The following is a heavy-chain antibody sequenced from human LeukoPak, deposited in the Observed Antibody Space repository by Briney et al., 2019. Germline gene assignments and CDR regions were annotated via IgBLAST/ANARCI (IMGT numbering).Heavy chain of an antibody. J-gene: IGHJ5*01. CDR3: ARGGSGWSFYS. Sequence: GASLQISCKASGYTFTSYWIGWVRQLPGKGPEWMGLIYPSDSDTRYSPSFQGQVTISADKSISTAYLQWSSLKASDTAMYYCARGGSGWSFYSWGQGTLVTVSS. V-gene: IGHV5-51*01. CDR1: GYTFTSYW. D-gene: IGHD6-19*01. CDR2: IYPSDSDT.